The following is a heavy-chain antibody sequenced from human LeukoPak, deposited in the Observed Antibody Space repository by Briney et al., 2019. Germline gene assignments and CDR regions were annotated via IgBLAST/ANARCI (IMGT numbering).Heavy chain of an antibody. Sequence: GGSLRLSCAASGFTFSSYAMSWVRQAPGKGLDWVSAISGNSVSTHYADSVKGRFTISRDNSKNTLYLQMNSLRAEDTAIYYCAKARIIGTTTPIDYWGQGTLVTVSS. CDR1: GFTFSSYA. CDR2: ISGNSVST. D-gene: IGHD1-20*01. J-gene: IGHJ4*02. CDR3: AKARIIGTTTPIDY. V-gene: IGHV3-23*01.